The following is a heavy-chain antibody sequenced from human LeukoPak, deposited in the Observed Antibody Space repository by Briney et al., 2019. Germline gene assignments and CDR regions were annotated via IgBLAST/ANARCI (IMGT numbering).Heavy chain of an antibody. D-gene: IGHD1-26*01. CDR1: GGSISSYY. Sequence: SETLSLTCTVSGGSISSYYWSWIRQPPGKGLEWIGYIYYSGSTNYNPSLKSRVTISVDTSKDQFSLKLSSVTAADTAVYYCARGSGGYYRFDYWGQGTLVTVSS. J-gene: IGHJ4*02. CDR2: IYYSGST. V-gene: IGHV4-59*01. CDR3: ARGSGGYYRFDY.